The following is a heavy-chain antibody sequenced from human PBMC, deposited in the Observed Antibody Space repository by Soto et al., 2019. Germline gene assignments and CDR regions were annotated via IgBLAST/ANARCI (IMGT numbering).Heavy chain of an antibody. J-gene: IGHJ6*02. CDR3: ARAEWLVTPKGLYYYGMDV. CDR2: IYYSGST. V-gene: IGHV4-59*01. D-gene: IGHD6-19*01. Sequence: KPSETLSLTCTVSGGSISSYYWSWIRQPPGKGLEWIGYIYYSGSTNYNPSLKSRVTISVDTSKNQFSLKLSSVTAADTAVYYCARAEWLVTPKGLYYYGMDVWGQGTTVTVSS. CDR1: GGSISSYY.